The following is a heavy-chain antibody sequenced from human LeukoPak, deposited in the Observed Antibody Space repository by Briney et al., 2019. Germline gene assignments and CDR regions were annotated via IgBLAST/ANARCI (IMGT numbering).Heavy chain of an antibody. V-gene: IGHV1-2*02. Sequence: ASVKVSCEASGYTFTGHYTHWVRQAPGQGLEWVGWIYPNSGGTNYAQKFQGRVTMTRDTSINTAYMELNRLISDDTAVYYCTRSVDAFDFWGQGTMVTVSS. CDR1: GYTFTGHY. CDR2: IYPNSGGT. CDR3: TRSVDAFDF. J-gene: IGHJ3*01.